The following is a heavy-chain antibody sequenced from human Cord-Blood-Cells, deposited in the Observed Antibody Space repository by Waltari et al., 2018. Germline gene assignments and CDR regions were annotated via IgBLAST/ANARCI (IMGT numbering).Heavy chain of an antibody. CDR1: GGSFSGYY. Sequence: QVQLQQWGAGLLKPSETLSLTCAVYGGSFSGYYWSWIRQPPGKGLEWIGEINHSGGTNYNPSLKSRVTISVDTSKNQFSLKLSSVTAADTAVYYCARGWGPDCSGGSCFDAVFDYWGQGTLVTVSS. CDR2: INHSGGT. V-gene: IGHV4-34*01. CDR3: ARGWGPDCSGGSCFDAVFDY. D-gene: IGHD2-15*01. J-gene: IGHJ4*02.